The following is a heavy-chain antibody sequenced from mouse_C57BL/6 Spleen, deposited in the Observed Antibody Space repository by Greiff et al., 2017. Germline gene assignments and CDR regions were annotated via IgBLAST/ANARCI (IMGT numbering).Heavy chain of an antibody. CDR2: FDPSDSYT. J-gene: IGHJ3*01. CDR3: ASHYGYDWFAY. D-gene: IGHD2-2*01. Sequence: QVQLQQPGAELVMPGASVKLSCKASGYTFTSYWMHWVKQRPGQGLEWIGEFDPSDSYTNYNQKFKGKSTLTVDKSSITAYMQLSILTAEDTAVYYCASHYGYDWFAYWRQGTLVTVSA. CDR1: GYTFTSYW. V-gene: IGHV1-69*01.